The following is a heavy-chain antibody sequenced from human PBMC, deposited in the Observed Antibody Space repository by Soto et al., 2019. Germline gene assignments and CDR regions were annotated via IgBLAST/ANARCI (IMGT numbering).Heavy chain of an antibody. J-gene: IGHJ4*02. D-gene: IGHD4-17*01. Sequence: EVQLVESGGGLVQPGGSLRLSCAASGFTFSSYSMNWVRQAPGKGLEWVSYISSSSSTIYYADSVKGRFTISRDNAKNSLYLQMNILGDEDTAVYYCAREGDDYGDYAGVWIDYWGQGTLVTVSS. V-gene: IGHV3-48*02. CDR3: AREGDDYGDYAGVWIDY. CDR2: ISSSSSTI. CDR1: GFTFSSYS.